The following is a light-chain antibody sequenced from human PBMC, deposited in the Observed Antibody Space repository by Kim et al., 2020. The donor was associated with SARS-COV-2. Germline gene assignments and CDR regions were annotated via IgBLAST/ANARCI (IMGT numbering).Light chain of an antibody. CDR1: TGAVTSGHY. CDR3: LLSYSGARSVV. J-gene: IGLJ2*01. Sequence: QAVVTQEPSLTVSPGGTVTLTCGSSTGAVTSGHYPYWFQQKPGQAPRTLIYDTSNKHSWTPARFSGSRLGGKAALTLSGAQPEDEAEYYCLLSYSGARSVVFGGGTQLTVL. CDR2: DTS. V-gene: IGLV7-46*01.